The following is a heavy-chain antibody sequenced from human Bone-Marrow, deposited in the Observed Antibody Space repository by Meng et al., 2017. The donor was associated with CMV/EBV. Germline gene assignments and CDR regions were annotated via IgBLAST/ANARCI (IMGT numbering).Heavy chain of an antibody. J-gene: IGHJ6*02. CDR1: GFTFSSYS. D-gene: IGHD2-2*01. CDR3: ARDIVVVPAASGTYYYYGMDV. CDR2: ISSSSSYI. Sequence: GESLKISCAASGFTFSSYSMNWVRQAPGKGLEWVSSISSSSSYIYYADSVKGRFTISRDNAKNSLYLQMNSLRAEDTPVYYCARDIVVVPAASGTYYYYGMDVWGQGTTVTVSS. V-gene: IGHV3-21*01.